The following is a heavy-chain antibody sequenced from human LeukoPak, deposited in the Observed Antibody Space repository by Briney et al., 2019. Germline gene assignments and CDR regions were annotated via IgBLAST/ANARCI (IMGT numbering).Heavy chain of an antibody. CDR2: IRYDGSNK. D-gene: IGHD4-17*01. CDR3: AKNYGDYANYYYYYYMDV. J-gene: IGHJ6*03. CDR1: GFTFSSYG. Sequence: PGGSLRLSCAASGFTFSSYGMHWVRQAPGKGLEWVAFIRYDGSNKYYADSVKGRFTISRDNSKNTLYLQMNSLRAEDTAVYYCAKNYGDYANYYYYYYMDVWGKGTTVTISS. V-gene: IGHV3-30*02.